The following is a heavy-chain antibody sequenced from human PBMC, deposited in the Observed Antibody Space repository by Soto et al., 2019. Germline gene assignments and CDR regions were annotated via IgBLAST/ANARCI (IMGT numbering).Heavy chain of an antibody. J-gene: IGHJ6*02. D-gene: IGHD2-15*01. CDR2: IYYSGST. CDR1: SGSIGSGGYY. V-gene: IGHV4-31*03. CDR3: AREVAARSNYYYGMDV. Sequence: LSLTCTVSSGSIGSGGYYWSWIRQHPGKGLEWIGYIYYSGSTYYNPSLKSRVTISVDTSKNQFSLKLSSVTAADTAVYYCAREVAARSNYYYGMDVWGQGTTVTVSS.